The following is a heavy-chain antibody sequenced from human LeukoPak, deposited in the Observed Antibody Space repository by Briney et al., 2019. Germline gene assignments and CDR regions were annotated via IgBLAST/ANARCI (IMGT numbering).Heavy chain of an antibody. CDR3: ATYRQGLLPFES. Sequence: GGSLRFSGAASGFTFSTFAMIWVRQPPGKGLKWVSSIFPSGGEIHYADSVRGRFTISRDNSKSTLSLQMNSLSAEDTAIYYCATYRQGLLPFESWGQGTLVTVSS. CDR1: GFTFSTFA. CDR2: IFPSGGEI. J-gene: IGHJ4*02. D-gene: IGHD3/OR15-3a*01. V-gene: IGHV3-23*01.